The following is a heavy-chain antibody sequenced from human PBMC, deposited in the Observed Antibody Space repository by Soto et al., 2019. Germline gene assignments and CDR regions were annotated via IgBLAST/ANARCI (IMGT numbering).Heavy chain of an antibody. Sequence: GGSLRLSCAASGFIFSDYSMNWVRQTPGKGLEWVSSISRSSTFTYYTDSVKGRFTISRDNAKNSVYLQMNSLRAEDTAAYYCAKGDSSGWFLWFDPWGQGTLVTVSS. J-gene: IGHJ5*02. CDR3: AKGDSSGWFLWFDP. V-gene: IGHV3-21*01. D-gene: IGHD6-19*01. CDR1: GFIFSDYS. CDR2: ISRSSTFT.